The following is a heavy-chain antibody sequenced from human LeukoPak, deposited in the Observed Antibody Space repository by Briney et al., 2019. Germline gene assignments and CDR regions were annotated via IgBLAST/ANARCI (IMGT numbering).Heavy chain of an antibody. Sequence: ASVTVSCTGSGYIFINHGIAWGRQAPGQGLEYMGWISAYNGNTDYAQKFQGRVTITTDTATSTAYLELTTLRSDDTAVYYCARWGPSPSDYWGQGTLVTVSS. CDR3: ARWGPSPSDY. CDR1: GYIFINHG. J-gene: IGHJ4*02. D-gene: IGHD3-16*01. CDR2: ISAYNGNT. V-gene: IGHV1-18*01.